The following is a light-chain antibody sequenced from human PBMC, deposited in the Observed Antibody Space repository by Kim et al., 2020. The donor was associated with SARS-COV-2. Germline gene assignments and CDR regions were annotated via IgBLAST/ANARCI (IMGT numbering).Light chain of an antibody. V-gene: IGLV3-21*04. CDR3: QVWDTSSDHRV. CDR2: YGS. CDR1: NLGRKS. Sequence: PGKTASITCGGDNLGRKSVHWFQQKPGQAPILVIYYGSDRPAEIPERFSGSISGDTATLTISRVEAGDDADYYCQVWDTSSDHRVFGGGTQLTVL. J-gene: IGLJ3*02.